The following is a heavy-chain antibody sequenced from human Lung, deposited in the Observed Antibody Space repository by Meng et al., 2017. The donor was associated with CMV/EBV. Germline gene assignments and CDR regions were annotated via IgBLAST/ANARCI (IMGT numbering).Heavy chain of an antibody. Sequence: GGSXRLXXAASGFTFSSYGMHWVRQAPGKGLEWVAVIWNDGSIKYYADSVKGRFTISRDNSKNTLYLQMYSLRADDTAVYHCAKAQFGRYFDGRDGMDVWXQGTXVTV. D-gene: IGHD3-9*01. J-gene: IGHJ6*02. CDR1: GFTFSSYG. CDR2: IWNDGSIK. V-gene: IGHV3-33*06. CDR3: AKAQFGRYFDGRDGMDV.